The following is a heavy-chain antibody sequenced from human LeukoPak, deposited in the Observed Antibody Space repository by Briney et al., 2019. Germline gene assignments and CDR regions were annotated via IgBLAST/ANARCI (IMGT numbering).Heavy chain of an antibody. D-gene: IGHD3-10*01. Sequence: PGGSLRLSCAASGFTFSSYWMSWVRQAPGKGLEWVANIKQDGSEKYYVDSVKGRFTISRDNAKNSLYLQMNSLRAEDTAVYYCARELQNYYGSGSYPLVNWGQGTLVTVSS. V-gene: IGHV3-7*01. CDR2: IKQDGSEK. CDR3: ARELQNYYGSGSYPLVN. CDR1: GFTFSSYW. J-gene: IGHJ4*02.